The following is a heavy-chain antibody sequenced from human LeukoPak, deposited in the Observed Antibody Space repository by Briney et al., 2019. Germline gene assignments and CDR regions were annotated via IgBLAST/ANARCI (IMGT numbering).Heavy chain of an antibody. D-gene: IGHD2-2*01. CDR1: GYTFTDYY. CDR2: VDPEDGEI. Sequence: ASVKISCKVSGYTFTDYYMHWVQQAPGKGLEWMGLVDPEDGEIIYAEKFQGRVTITADTSTDTAYMELSSLRSEDTAVYYCATGGYCSSTSCRGNFDYWGQGTLVTVSS. CDR3: ATGGYCSSTSCRGNFDY. J-gene: IGHJ4*02. V-gene: IGHV1-69-2*01.